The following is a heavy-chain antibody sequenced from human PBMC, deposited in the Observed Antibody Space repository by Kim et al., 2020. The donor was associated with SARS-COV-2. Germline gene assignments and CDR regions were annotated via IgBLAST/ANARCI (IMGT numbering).Heavy chain of an antibody. V-gene: IGHV7-4-1*02. D-gene: IGHD2-15*01. CDR1: GYTFTSYA. J-gene: IGHJ6*02. CDR3: ARAGLSVVVAATGLIYYYGMDV. CDR2: INTNTGNP. Sequence: ASVKVSCKASGYTFTSYAMNWVRQAPGQGLEWMGWINTNTGNPTYAQGFTGRFVFSLDTSVSTAYLQISSLKAEDTAVYYCARAGLSVVVAATGLIYYYGMDVWGQGTTVTVSS.